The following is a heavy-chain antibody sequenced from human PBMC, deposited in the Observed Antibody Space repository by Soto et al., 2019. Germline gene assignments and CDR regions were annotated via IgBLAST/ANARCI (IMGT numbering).Heavy chain of an antibody. J-gene: IGHJ5*02. Sequence: QVQLVQSGAEVKRPGSSVKVSCESSGDTFNSYVISWVRQAPGQGLEWMGGIIPIIGVTHYAQKFQGRVTISALSCTGTAYMELTNLGFEDTALSYCARESLGAKGADRWGQGTLVTVSS. CDR2: IIPIIGVT. V-gene: IGHV1-69*17. CDR3: ARESLGAKGADR. D-gene: IGHD3-16*01. CDR1: GDTFNSYV.